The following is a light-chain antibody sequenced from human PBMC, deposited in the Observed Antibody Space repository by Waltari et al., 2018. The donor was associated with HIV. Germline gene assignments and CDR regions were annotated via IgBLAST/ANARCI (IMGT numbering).Light chain of an antibody. J-gene: IGLJ3*02. V-gene: IGLV3-21*02. CDR1: NLGSKS. Sequence: SFALTQLPSVSVAPGPTAQITCGEYNLGSKSVNLYPHIPGQSPVRFVYDDSARPSRSPERFSGSNSGNTATLTISEVEAGDEADYVCQRWDTYREVWVFGGGSTLTVL. CDR2: DDS. CDR3: QRWDTYREVWV.